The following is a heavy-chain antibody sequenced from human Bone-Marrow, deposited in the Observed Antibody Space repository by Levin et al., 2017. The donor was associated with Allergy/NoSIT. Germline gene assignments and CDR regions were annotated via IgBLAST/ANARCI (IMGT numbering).Heavy chain of an antibody. CDR2: INAGNGNT. Sequence: ASVKVSCKASGYTFTSYAMHWVRQAPGQRLEWMGWINAGNGNTKYSQKFQGRVTITRDTSASTAYMELSSLRSEDTAVYYCARDATRPLTHGYSSSWYYFDYWGQGTLVTVSS. J-gene: IGHJ4*02. CDR1: GYTFTSYA. D-gene: IGHD6-13*01. V-gene: IGHV1-3*01. CDR3: ARDATRPLTHGYSSSWYYFDY.